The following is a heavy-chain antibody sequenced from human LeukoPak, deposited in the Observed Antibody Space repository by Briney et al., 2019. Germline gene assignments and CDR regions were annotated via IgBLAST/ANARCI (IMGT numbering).Heavy chain of an antibody. V-gene: IGHV3-30*02. J-gene: IGHJ4*02. CDR3: AQGGRITVVRGVQRDHYFNY. Sequence: PGGSLRLSCAASGFTFSSYGMHWVRQAPGKGLEWVTFIRYDGSYKYYADSVKGRFSISRDNSKNTLYLQMNSLRAEDTAVYYCAQGGRITVVRGVQRDHYFNYWGQGTLVTVSS. CDR2: IRYDGSYK. CDR1: GFTFSSYG. D-gene: IGHD3-10*01.